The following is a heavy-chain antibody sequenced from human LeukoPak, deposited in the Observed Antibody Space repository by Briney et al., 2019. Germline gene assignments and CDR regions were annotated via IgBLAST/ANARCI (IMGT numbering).Heavy chain of an antibody. V-gene: IGHV4-59*01. D-gene: IGHD6-19*01. CDR2: IYYSGSA. CDR3: ARIAVAGTLWFDP. Sequence: SETLSLTCTVSGVSISSYYWSWIRQPPGKGLEWIGYIYYSGSANYNPSLKSRVTISVDTSKNQFSLKLSSVTAADTAVYYCARIAVAGTLWFDPWGQGTLVTVSS. J-gene: IGHJ5*02. CDR1: GVSISSYY.